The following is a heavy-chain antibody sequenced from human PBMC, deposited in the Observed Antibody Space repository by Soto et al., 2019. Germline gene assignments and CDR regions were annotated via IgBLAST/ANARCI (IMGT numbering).Heavy chain of an antibody. V-gene: IGHV3-23*01. CDR1: GFTFSTYA. J-gene: IGHJ4*02. CDR2: ISGSGGNST. Sequence: EVQLLESGGGLVQPGGSLRLSCAASGFTFSTYAMSWVRQGPGKGLEWVSAISGSGGNSTFYGDSVKGRFTISRDNSKNTLYLQMNSLGAEDTAVYYCAKGDGSCCFEHWGQGTLVTVSS. CDR3: AKGDGSCCFEH. D-gene: IGHD2-15*01.